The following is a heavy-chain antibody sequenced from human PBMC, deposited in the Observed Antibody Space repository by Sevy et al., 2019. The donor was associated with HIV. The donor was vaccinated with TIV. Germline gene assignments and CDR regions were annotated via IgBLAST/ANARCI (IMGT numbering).Heavy chain of an antibody. Sequence: ASVKVSCRASGYTFRSYGISWVRQAPGQGLEWMGWISHYTRDTDFAQKVQGRVSMTSDTSTSTAYMELRSLRSDDTAVYYCARDKPQGVVVLPGAMSGGVDYWGQGTLVTVSS. V-gene: IGHV1-18*01. CDR2: ISHYTRDT. D-gene: IGHD2-2*01. CDR3: ARDKPQGVVVLPGAMSGGVDY. CDR1: GYTFRSYG. J-gene: IGHJ4*02.